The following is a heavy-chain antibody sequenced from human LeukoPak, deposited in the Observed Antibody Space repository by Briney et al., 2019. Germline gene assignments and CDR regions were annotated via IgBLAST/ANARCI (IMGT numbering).Heavy chain of an antibody. CDR3: ARREGSYWLDWYFDL. Sequence: PSETPSLTCTVSGGSISSYYWSWIRQPPGKGLEWIGYIYYSGSTYYNPSLKSRVTISVDTSKNQFSLKLSSVTAADTAVYYCARREGSYWLDWYFDLWGRGTLVTVSS. D-gene: IGHD1-26*01. CDR2: IYYSGST. CDR1: GGSISSYY. J-gene: IGHJ2*01. V-gene: IGHV4-59*12.